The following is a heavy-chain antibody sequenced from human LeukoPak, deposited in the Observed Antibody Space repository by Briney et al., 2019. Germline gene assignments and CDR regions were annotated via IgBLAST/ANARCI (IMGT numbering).Heavy chain of an antibody. CDR1: GFTFSTYW. Sequence: GGSLRLSCVASGFTFSTYWMHWVRQAPGKGLVWVSRINSDGSSTTYADSVKGRFTVSRDNAKSTLYLQMNSLRADDTAVYYCARSEYSFDYWGQGALVTVSS. CDR2: INSDGSST. D-gene: IGHD6-6*01. J-gene: IGHJ4*02. V-gene: IGHV3-74*01. CDR3: ARSEYSFDY.